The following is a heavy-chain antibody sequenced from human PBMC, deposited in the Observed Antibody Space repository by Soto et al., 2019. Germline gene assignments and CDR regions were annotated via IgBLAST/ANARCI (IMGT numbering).Heavy chain of an antibody. Sequence: GGSLRLSCAASGFTFSSYWMHWVRQAPGKGLVWVSRINSDGSSTSYADSVKGRFTISRDNAKNTLYLQMNSLRAEDTAVYYCARAHGNYDFWSGYWGSYYGMDVWGQGTTVTVSS. CDR2: INSDGSST. V-gene: IGHV3-74*01. CDR3: ARAHGNYDFWSGYWGSYYGMDV. CDR1: GFTFSSYW. D-gene: IGHD3-3*01. J-gene: IGHJ6*02.